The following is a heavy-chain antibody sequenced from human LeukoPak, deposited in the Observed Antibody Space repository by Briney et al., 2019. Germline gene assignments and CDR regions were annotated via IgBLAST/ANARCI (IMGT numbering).Heavy chain of an antibody. CDR3: ARDLSFSYSSGAGGY. J-gene: IGHJ4*02. D-gene: IGHD6-19*01. V-gene: IGHV7-4-1*02. CDR2: INTNTGNP. Sequence: ASVKVSRKSSGYTFTSYAMNWVRQPPGQGLEWMGWINTNTGNPTYAQGFTGRFVFSLDTSVSTTYLQISSLKAEDTAVYYCARDLSFSYSSGAGGYWGQGTLVTVSS. CDR1: GYTFTSYA.